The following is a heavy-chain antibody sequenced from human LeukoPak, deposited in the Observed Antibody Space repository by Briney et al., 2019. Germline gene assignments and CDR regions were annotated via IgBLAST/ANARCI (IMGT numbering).Heavy chain of an antibody. CDR2: IKSDGKT. Sequence: GGSLRLSCAASGFTFSSYWMHWVRQAPGKGLVWVSRIKSDGKTNYADSVKGRFTISIDNATNTVSLQMNSLRAEDTGVYYCARAPSEIGGYYPEYFRHWGQGTLVTVSS. D-gene: IGHD3-22*01. J-gene: IGHJ1*01. V-gene: IGHV3-74*01. CDR1: GFTFSSYW. CDR3: ARAPSEIGGYYPEYFRH.